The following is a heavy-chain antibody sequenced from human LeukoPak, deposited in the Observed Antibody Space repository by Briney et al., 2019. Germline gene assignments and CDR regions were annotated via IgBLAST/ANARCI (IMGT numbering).Heavy chain of an antibody. Sequence: GGSLRLSCEASGFKFFTFAMHWVRRAPGKGLEWVAIISYDGSNKYYGDPVKGRFTISRDNSKNTLYLQMNSLGTEDTAVYYCAKDRYSRPTTFDYWGQGTLVTVSS. V-gene: IGHV3-30*07. D-gene: IGHD1-14*01. CDR3: AKDRYSRPTTFDY. CDR1: GFKFFTFA. CDR2: ISYDGSNK. J-gene: IGHJ4*02.